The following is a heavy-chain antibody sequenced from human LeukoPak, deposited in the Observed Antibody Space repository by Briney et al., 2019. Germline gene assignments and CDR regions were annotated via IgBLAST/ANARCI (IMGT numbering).Heavy chain of an antibody. CDR1: GFTFTDFY. Sequence: PGGSLRLSCAASGFTFTDFYMNWVRQAPGKGLEWVSWTGPTSSYMYYADSVKGRFTISRDNAKNSLYLQMNSLRAEDTALYYCVRDADGGNSWFDTWGQGTLVTVSS. J-gene: IGHJ5*02. D-gene: IGHD4-23*01. CDR3: VRDADGGNSWFDT. V-gene: IGHV3-21*04. CDR2: TGPTSSYM.